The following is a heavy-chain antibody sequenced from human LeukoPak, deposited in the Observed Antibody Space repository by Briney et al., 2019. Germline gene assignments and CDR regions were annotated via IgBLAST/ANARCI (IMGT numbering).Heavy chain of an antibody. CDR1: GYSFTSYW. D-gene: IGHD3-9*01. CDR2: IYPGDSDT. CDR3: ARHEYYDILTGYYQGNWFDP. V-gene: IGHV5-51*01. J-gene: IGHJ5*02. Sequence: GESLKISCKGSGYSFTSYWIGWVRQMPGKGLEWMGIIYPGDSDTRYSPSFQGQVTTSADKSISTAYLQWSSLKASDTAMYYCARHEYYDILTGYYQGNWFDPWGQGTLVTVSS.